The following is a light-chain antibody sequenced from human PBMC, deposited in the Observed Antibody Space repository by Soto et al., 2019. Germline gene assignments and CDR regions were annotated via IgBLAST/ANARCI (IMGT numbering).Light chain of an antibody. Sequence: QLVLTQSPSASASLGASVKLTCTLSSGHSTYAIAWHQQQPEKGPRYLMKLNSDGSHSKGDGIPDRFSGSSSGAERYLIISSLQSEDEADYYCQTWGTFGGGTQLTVL. CDR2: LNSDGSH. CDR1: SGHSTYA. J-gene: IGLJ2*01. V-gene: IGLV4-69*01. CDR3: QTWGT.